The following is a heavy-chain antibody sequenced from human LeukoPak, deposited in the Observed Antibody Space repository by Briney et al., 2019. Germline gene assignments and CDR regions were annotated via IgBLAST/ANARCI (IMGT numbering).Heavy chain of an antibody. J-gene: IGHJ4*02. CDR2: IGPGGDI. V-gene: IGHV3-48*01. CDR1: GFSFTAYS. Sequence: GGSLRLSCAASGFSFTAYSMNWVRQAPGRGLEWISYIGPGGDIYYADSVTGRFTVSRDTTKNSLYLQMNGLRVEDTAVYYCARRFDSWGQGTLVTVSS. CDR3: ARRFDS.